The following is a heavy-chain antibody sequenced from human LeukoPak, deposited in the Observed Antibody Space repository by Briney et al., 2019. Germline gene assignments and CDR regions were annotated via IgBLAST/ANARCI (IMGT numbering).Heavy chain of an antibody. D-gene: IGHD6-19*01. Sequence: PSETLSLTCAVSGGSISSSNWWSWVRQPPGKGLEWIGEIYHSGSTNYNPSLKSRVTISVDKSKNQFSLRLTSVTAADTAVYYCSSRSGWYFAFEIWGQGTMVTVSS. J-gene: IGHJ3*02. CDR3: SSRSGWYFAFEI. CDR1: GGSISSSNW. CDR2: IYHSGST. V-gene: IGHV4-4*02.